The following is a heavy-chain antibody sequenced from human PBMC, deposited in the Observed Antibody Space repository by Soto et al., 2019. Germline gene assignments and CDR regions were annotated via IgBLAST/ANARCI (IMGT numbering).Heavy chain of an antibody. CDR3: TTGDYGSGGGAY. D-gene: IGHD3-10*01. CDR2: IKSKSDGTTT. J-gene: IGHJ4*02. Sequence: EVPLVESGGGLVKPGDSLRLSCAASGFTFSKAWLNWVRQAPGKGLEWVGRIKSKSDGTTTDYAAPVKGRFTVSRDESKNTLFLQMNSLEMEDTAVYYCTTGDYGSGGGAYWGQGTLVTVSS. CDR1: GFTFSKAW. V-gene: IGHV3-15*07.